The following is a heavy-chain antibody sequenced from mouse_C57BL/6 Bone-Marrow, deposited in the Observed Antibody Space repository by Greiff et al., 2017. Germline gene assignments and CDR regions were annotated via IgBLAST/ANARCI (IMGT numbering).Heavy chain of an antibody. CDR3: ARPEYGYGRAGKFGAMDY. CDR2: ISSGSSTI. D-gene: IGHD2-2*01. CDR1: GFTFSDYG. Sequence: EVKLMESGGGLVKPGGSLKLSCAASGFTFSDYGMHWVRQAPEKGLEWVAYISSGSSTIYYADTVKGRFTISRDNAKNTLFLQMTSLRSGDTAMYYCARPEYGYGRAGKFGAMDYWGQGTSVTVSS. J-gene: IGHJ4*01. V-gene: IGHV5-17*01.